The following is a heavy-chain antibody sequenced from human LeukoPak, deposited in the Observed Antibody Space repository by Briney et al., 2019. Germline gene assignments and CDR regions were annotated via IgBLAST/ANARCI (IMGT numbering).Heavy chain of an antibody. CDR2: ISGSGGST. Sequence: GGSLRLSCAASGFTVSSNYMSWVRQAPGKGLEWVSAISGSGGSTYYADSVKGRFTISRDNSKNTLYLQMNSLRAEDTAVYYCAKDPEVVVVPAATWFDPWGQGTLVTVSS. CDR3: AKDPEVVVVPAATWFDP. V-gene: IGHV3-23*01. CDR1: GFTVSSNY. J-gene: IGHJ5*02. D-gene: IGHD2-2*01.